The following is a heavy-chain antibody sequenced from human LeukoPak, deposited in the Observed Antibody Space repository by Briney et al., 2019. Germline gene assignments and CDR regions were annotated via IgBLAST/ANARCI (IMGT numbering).Heavy chain of an antibody. CDR2: IYYSGST. V-gene: IGHV4-59*01. CDR3: ARDRRYCTNGVCYYYYYYMDV. D-gene: IGHD2-8*01. CDR1: GGSLSNYY. Sequence: PSETLSLTCTVSGGSLSNYYWSWTRQPPGKGLEWIGYIYYSGSTNYNPSLKSRVTISVDTSKNQFSLKLSSVTAADTAVYYCARDRRYCTNGVCYYYYYYMDVWGKGTTVTVSS. J-gene: IGHJ6*03.